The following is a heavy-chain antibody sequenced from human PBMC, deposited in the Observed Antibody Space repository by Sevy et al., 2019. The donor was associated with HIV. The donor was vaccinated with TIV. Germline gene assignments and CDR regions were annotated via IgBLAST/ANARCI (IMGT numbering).Heavy chain of an antibody. V-gene: IGHV3-15*01. Sequence: LGGSLRLSCAASGFTFSNAWMSWVRQAPGKGLEWVGRIKSKTDGGTTDYAAPVKGRFTISRDDSKNTLYLQMNSLKTEDTAVYYCTTGYMGVIVVAPEYYFDYWGQGTLVTVSS. CDR2: IKSKTDGGTT. J-gene: IGHJ4*02. CDR1: GFTFSNAW. CDR3: TTGYMGVIVVAPEYYFDY. D-gene: IGHD3-22*01.